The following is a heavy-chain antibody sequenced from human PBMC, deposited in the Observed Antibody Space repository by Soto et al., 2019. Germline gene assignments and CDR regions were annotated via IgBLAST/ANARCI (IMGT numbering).Heavy chain of an antibody. D-gene: IGHD6-6*01. V-gene: IGHV3-53*04. CDR3: ARESSMGYNWFDP. CDR1: GFTVSSNS. CDR2: IYSGGST. Sequence: VQLVESGGGLVQPGGSLRLSCAASGFTVSSNSMSWVRQAPGKGLEWVSVIYSGGSTYYADSVKGRFTISRHNSKNTLYLQMNSLRAEDTAVYYCARESSMGYNWFDPWGQGTLVTVSS. J-gene: IGHJ5*02.